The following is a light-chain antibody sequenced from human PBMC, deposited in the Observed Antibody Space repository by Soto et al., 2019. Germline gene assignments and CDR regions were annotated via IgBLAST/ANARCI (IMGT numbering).Light chain of an antibody. Sequence: EIVLTQSPGTLSLSPGERATLSCRASQSVSKNFLAWYQQKPGQAPRLLISGASNRATGIPDRFSGSESGTEFSLTIDRMEPEDLAVYFCQQYGSSPPTCGGGTKVAIK. J-gene: IGKJ4*02. CDR1: QSVSKNF. CDR3: QQYGSSPPT. CDR2: GAS. V-gene: IGKV3-20*01.